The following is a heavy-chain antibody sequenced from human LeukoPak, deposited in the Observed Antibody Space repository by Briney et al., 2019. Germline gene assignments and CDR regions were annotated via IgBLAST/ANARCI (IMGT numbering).Heavy chain of an antibody. CDR1: GGSISSYY. CDR3: ARELKVSKFDP. J-gene: IGHJ5*02. CDR2: IYYSGST. V-gene: IGHV4-59*01. Sequence: SDTLSLTCTVSGGSISSYYWSWIRQPPGKGLEWIGYIYYSGSTNYNPSLKSRVTISVYTSKNQFSLKLSSVTAADTAVYYCARELKVSKFDPWGQGTLVTVSS.